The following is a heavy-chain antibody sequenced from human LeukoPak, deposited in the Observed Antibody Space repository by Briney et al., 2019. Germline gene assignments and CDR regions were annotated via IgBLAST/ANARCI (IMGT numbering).Heavy chain of an antibody. V-gene: IGHV3-30*01. Sequence: GGSLRLSCAASGFTFSSYAMHWVRQAPGKGLEWVAVISYDGSNKYYADSVKGRFTISRDNSKNTLYLQMNSLRAEDTAVYYCARAYFSLSSASTNWFDPWGQGTLVTVSS. CDR1: GFTFSSYA. CDR2: ISYDGSNK. CDR3: ARAYFSLSSASTNWFDP. D-gene: IGHD3-3*01. J-gene: IGHJ5*02.